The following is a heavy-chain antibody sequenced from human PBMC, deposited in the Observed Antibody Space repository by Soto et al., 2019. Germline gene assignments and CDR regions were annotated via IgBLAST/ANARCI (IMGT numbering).Heavy chain of an antibody. CDR2: ISSSSSYI. V-gene: IGHV3-21*01. D-gene: IGHD1-7*01. J-gene: IGHJ4*02. Sequence: EVQLVESGGGLVKPGGSLRLSCAASGFTFSSYSMNWVRQAPGKGLEWVSTISSSSSYIYYADSVKGRFTISGDNAKNSLYLQMNSLRAEDTAVYYCAREGYNLNYKGDYWGQGTLVTVSS. CDR3: AREGYNLNYKGDY. CDR1: GFTFSSYS.